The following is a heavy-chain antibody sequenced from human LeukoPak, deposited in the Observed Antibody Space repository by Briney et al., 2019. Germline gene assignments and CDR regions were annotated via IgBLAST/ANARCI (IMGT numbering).Heavy chain of an antibody. D-gene: IGHD3-10*01. CDR3: TPAGGSGSYSGY. CDR1: GFTFSGSA. Sequence: GGSLRLSCAASGFTFSGSAMHWFRQASGKGLKWVARIRSKANSYATAYAASVKGRFTISRDDSKNTAYLQMNSLKTEDTAVYYCTPAGGSGSYSGYWGQGTLVTVSS. CDR2: IRSKANSYAT. J-gene: IGHJ4*02. V-gene: IGHV3-73*01.